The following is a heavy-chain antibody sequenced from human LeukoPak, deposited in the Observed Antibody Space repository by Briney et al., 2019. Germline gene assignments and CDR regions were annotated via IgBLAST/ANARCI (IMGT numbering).Heavy chain of an antibody. CDR2: IGQDGSGT. CDR3: GRIFNIWGTFRNT. V-gene: IGHV3-7*01. J-gene: IGHJ4*02. D-gene: IGHD3-16*02. CDR1: GFIFGSHR. Sequence: PGGSLRLSCASSGFIFGSHRMSWVRQAPGKGLEWVANIGQDGSGTFYADSLKGRFTISRDNANNSVSLQMTALRAEDTAVYYCGRIFNIWGTFRNTWGQGTQVTVSS.